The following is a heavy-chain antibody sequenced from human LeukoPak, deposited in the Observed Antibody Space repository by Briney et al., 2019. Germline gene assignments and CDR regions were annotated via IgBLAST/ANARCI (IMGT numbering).Heavy chain of an antibody. CDR2: IRYDGSNK. CDR1: GFTFSSYG. J-gene: IGHJ4*02. D-gene: IGHD3-3*01. V-gene: IGHV3-30*02. Sequence: GGSLRLSCAASGFTFSSYGMHWVRQAPGKGLEWVAFIRYDGSNKYYADSVKGRFTISRDNSKNTLYLQMNSLRAEDTAVYYCAKTGTIFGVVTHFDYWGQGTLVTVSS. CDR3: AKTGTIFGVVTHFDY.